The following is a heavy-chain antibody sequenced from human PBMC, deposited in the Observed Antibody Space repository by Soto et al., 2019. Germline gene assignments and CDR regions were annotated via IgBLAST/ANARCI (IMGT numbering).Heavy chain of an antibody. CDR1: GGSFSCYY. CDR2: INHSGST. V-gene: IGHV4-34*01. Sequence: SETLSLTCAVYGGSFSCYYWSWIRQPPGKGLEWIGEINHSGSTNYNPSLKSRVTISVDTSKNQFSLKLGSVTAADTAVYYCARDMGSGSPYNWFDPWGQGTLVTVSS. D-gene: IGHD3-10*01. CDR3: ARDMGSGSPYNWFDP. J-gene: IGHJ5*02.